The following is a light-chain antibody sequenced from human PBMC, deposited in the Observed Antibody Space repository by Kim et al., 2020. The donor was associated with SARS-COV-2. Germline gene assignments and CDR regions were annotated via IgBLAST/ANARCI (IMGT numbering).Light chain of an antibody. V-gene: IGKV3-11*01. J-gene: IGKJ4*01. CDR2: DAS. Sequence: EIVLTQPPATLSLCPGERATLSCRASQNISSYLAWYQQKPGQAPRLLIYDASNRATGIPARFSGSGSGTDFTLTISSLEPEDFAVYYCKQRSNWLTFGGGTKVDIK. CDR3: KQRSNWLT. CDR1: QNISSY.